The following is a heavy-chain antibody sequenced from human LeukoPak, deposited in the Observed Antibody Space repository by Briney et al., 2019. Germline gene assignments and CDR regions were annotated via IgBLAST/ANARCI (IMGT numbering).Heavy chain of an antibody. CDR1: GASISSYY. Sequence: SQTLSLTCTVSGASISSYYWSWIRQPAGKGLEWIGRLYIGGSTNYNPSLKSRVTMSVDTSKNQFSLKLSSVTAADTAVYYCARYYYDTSGYYYDYWGQGTLVTVSS. J-gene: IGHJ4*02. D-gene: IGHD3-22*01. V-gene: IGHV4-4*07. CDR2: LYIGGST. CDR3: ARYYYDTSGYYYDY.